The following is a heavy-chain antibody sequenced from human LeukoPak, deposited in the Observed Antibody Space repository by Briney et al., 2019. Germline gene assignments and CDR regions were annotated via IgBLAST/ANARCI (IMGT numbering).Heavy chain of an antibody. CDR2: TYPADSNT. Sequence: GESLKISCKGSGYSFTSYWIGWVRQMPGKGLEWMGITYPADSNTRYSPSFQGQGTISADKSISTAYLQWSSLKASDTAMYYCARRRAVAGIYYFDYWDQGSLVTVSS. CDR3: ARRRAVAGIYYFDY. CDR1: GYSFTSYW. J-gene: IGHJ4*02. D-gene: IGHD6-19*01. V-gene: IGHV5-51*01.